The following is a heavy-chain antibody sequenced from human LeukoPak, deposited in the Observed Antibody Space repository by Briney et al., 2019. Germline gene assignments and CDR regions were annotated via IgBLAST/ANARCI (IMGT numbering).Heavy chain of an antibody. CDR2: VSSDGTT. Sequence: PSETLSLTCSVSGDSVTSSYWNWIRQPPGKSLEWIGYVSSDGTTNYTPSLGSRLIMSVDTAKNDISLILTSVTAADTAIYYCARLDCLVEGCYNHWGRGTLVTVSS. CDR3: ARLDCLVEGCYNH. D-gene: IGHD2-15*01. J-gene: IGHJ4*02. CDR1: GDSVTSSY. V-gene: IGHV4-59*08.